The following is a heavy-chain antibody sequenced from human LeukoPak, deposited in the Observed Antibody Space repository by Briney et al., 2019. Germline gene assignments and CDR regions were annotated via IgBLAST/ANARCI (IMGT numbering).Heavy chain of an antibody. CDR2: INPNSGGT. CDR1: GYTFTGYY. Sequence: ASVKVSCKASGYTFTGYYMHWVRQAPGQGLEWMGRINPNSGGTNYAQKFQGRVTMTRDTSINTAYMEPSRLRSDDTAVYYCARLWFGEEPDYWGQGTLVTVSS. V-gene: IGHV1-2*06. CDR3: ARLWFGEEPDY. J-gene: IGHJ4*02. D-gene: IGHD3-10*01.